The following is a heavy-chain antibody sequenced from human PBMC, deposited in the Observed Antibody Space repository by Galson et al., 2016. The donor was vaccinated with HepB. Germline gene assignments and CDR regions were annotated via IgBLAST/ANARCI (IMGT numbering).Heavy chain of an antibody. J-gene: IGHJ2*01. D-gene: IGHD4-17*01. Sequence: SETLSLTCTLSGGSISSSSYYWGWIRQPPAKGLEWIGIIYYSGNTYYTPSLKSRATISVDTSQNQFSLRLSSVTAADTAVYYCAINTVPTSWYFDLWGRGTLFTVSS. CDR1: GGSISSSSYY. V-gene: IGHV4-39*01. CDR2: IYYSGNT. CDR3: AINTVPTSWYFDL.